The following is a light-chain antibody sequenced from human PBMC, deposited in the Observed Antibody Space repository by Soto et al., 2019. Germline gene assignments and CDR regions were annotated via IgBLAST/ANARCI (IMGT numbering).Light chain of an antibody. CDR3: QQYNNWPPIS. CDR1: QSVSGN. Sequence: EIVMTQSPATLSVSPGERATLACRASQSVSGNLAWYQQKPGQAPRLLIYGASTRATGIPARFSGSGSGTEFTLTISSLQSEDFSVYYCQQYNNWPPISFGQGTRLEIK. J-gene: IGKJ5*01. V-gene: IGKV3-15*01. CDR2: GAS.